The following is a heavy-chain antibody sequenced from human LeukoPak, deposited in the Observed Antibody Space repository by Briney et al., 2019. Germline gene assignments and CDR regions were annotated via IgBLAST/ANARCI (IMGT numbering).Heavy chain of an antibody. CDR2: ISAYSGDT. V-gene: IGHV1-18*04. D-gene: IGHD6-13*01. CDR1: GYTFTSYY. CDR3: ARSLNSRLIDY. J-gene: IGHJ4*02. Sequence: ASVKVSCKASGYTFTSYYMHWVRQAPGQGLEWMGWISAYSGDTNYAQQLQGRVTMTTDTSTSTACMELRSLRSDDTAVYYCARSLNSRLIDYWGQGTLVTVSS.